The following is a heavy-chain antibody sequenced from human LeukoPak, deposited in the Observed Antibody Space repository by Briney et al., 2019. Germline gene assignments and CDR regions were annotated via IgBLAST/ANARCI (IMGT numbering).Heavy chain of an antibody. CDR1: GYTFTSYY. CDR3: AREGFSTVTNYYYGMDV. V-gene: IGHV1-46*01. CDR2: INPSGGST. J-gene: IGHJ6*02. Sequence: ASVKVSCKASGYTFTSYYMHWVRQAPGQGLEWMGIINPSGGSTSYAQKFQGRVTMTRDTSTSTVYMELSSLRSEDTAVYYCAREGFSTVTNYYYGMDVWGQGTTVTVSS. D-gene: IGHD4-17*01.